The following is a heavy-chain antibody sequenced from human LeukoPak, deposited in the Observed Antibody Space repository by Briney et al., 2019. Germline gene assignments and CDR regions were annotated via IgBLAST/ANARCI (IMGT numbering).Heavy chain of an antibody. CDR3: VRDFSGKWSLEY. V-gene: IGHV3-30-3*01. CDR2: ISSDGNKE. D-gene: IGHD6-25*01. J-gene: IGHJ4*02. CDR1: GLGFSNYW. Sequence: GGSLRLSCAASGLGFSNYWMHWVRQAPDKGLDWVAEISSDGNKEFYADSVKGRFIISRDNSKNTVFLQMNSLRGEDTAVYYCVRDFSGKWSLEYWGQGTLVTVSS.